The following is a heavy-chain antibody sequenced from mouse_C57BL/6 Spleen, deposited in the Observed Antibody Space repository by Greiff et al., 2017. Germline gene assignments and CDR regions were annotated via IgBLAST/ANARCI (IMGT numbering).Heavy chain of an antibody. J-gene: IGHJ2*01. CDR3: ARSYGSTDFDY. Sequence: VQLQQPGAELVKPGASVKLSCKASGYTFTSYWMQWVKQRPGQGLEWIGEIDPSDSYTNYNQQFKGKATLTVDTSSSTPYMQLSSLTSEDSAVYYCARSYGSTDFDYWGQGTTLTVSS. D-gene: IGHD1-1*01. CDR1: GYTFTSYW. V-gene: IGHV1-50*01. CDR2: IDPSDSYT.